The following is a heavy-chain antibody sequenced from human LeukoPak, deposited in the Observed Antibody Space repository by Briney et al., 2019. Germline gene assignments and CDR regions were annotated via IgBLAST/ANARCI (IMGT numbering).Heavy chain of an antibody. CDR2: SYYSEIT. CDR1: VGPFSIGGDY. CDR3: ERAAGYSYGRTNNWFDP. J-gene: IGHJ5*02. D-gene: IGHD5-18*01. Sequence: SETLSLTCTVSVGPFSIGGDYWSWIPRHRGGGLEWHEYSYYSEITYYNSSLKSRVTIREDTYQTQFALKQSYMTAPGTVVLYCERAAGYSYGRTNNWFDPWGQGTLVTVSS. V-gene: IGHV4-31*03.